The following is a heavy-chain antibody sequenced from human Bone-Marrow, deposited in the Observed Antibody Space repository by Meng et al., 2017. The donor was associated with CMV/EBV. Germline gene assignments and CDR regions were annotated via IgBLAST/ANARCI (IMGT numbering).Heavy chain of an antibody. D-gene: IGHD3-10*01. CDR3: ARGRGKYYYYYYGMDV. CDR2: INHSGST. Sequence: YGGSFSGYSWSWIRQPSGKGLEWIGEINHSGSTNYNPSLKSRVTISVDTSKNQFSLKLSSVTAADTAVYYCARGRGKYYYYYYGMDVWGQGTLVTVSS. J-gene: IGHJ6*02. V-gene: IGHV4-34*01. CDR1: GGSFSGYS.